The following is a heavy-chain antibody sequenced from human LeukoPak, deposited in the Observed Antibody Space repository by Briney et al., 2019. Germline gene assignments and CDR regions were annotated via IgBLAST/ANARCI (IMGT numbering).Heavy chain of an antibody. D-gene: IGHD1-26*01. CDR2: ISWNSGSI. V-gene: IGHV3-9*01. CDR3: AKVRYSGSYHPFDY. Sequence: GGSLRLSCAASGFTFDDYAMHWVRQAPGKGLEWVSGISWNSGSIGYADSVKGRFTISRDNAKNSLYLQMNSLRAEDTALHYCAKVRYSGSYHPFDYWGQGTLVTVSS. CDR1: GFTFDDYA. J-gene: IGHJ4*02.